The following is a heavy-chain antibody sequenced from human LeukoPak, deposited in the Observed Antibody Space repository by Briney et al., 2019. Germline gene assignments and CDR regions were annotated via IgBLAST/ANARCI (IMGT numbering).Heavy chain of an antibody. CDR1: GFTFGSYA. D-gene: IGHD2-15*01. J-gene: IGHJ4*02. CDR2: ISYDGSNK. CDR3: ARVRVSMGSGEDGGFDY. Sequence: GGSLRLSCAASGFTFGSYAMSWVRQAPGKGLEWVAVISYDGSNKYYADSVKGRFTISRDNSKNTLYLQMNSLRAEDTAVYYCARVRVSMGSGEDGGFDYWGQGTLVTVSS. V-gene: IGHV3-30*04.